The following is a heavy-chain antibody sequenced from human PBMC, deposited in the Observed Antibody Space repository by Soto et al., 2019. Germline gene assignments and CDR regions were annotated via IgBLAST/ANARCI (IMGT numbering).Heavy chain of an antibody. J-gene: IGHJ1*01. CDR3: ARDPQEGYFQH. V-gene: IGHV4-34*01. Sequence: SQTLSLTCAVYGGSFSGYYWSWIRQPPGKGLEWIGEINHSGSTNYNPSLKSRVTISVDTSKNQFSLKLSSVTAADTAVYYCARDPQEGYFQHWGQGTLVTVSS. CDR1: GGSFSGYY. CDR2: INHSGST.